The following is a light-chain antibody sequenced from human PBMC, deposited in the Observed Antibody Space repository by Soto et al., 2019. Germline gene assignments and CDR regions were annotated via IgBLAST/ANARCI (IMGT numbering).Light chain of an antibody. J-gene: IGLJ7*01. CDR1: SSDVGGYNY. V-gene: IGLV2-14*01. Sequence: QSVLTQPASVSGSPGQSITISCTGTSSDVGGYNYVSWYQHHPGKAPKFMIYEVSNRPSGVSNRFSGSKSGNTASLTISGLQAEDEADYYCCSYTSANTFVFGTGTQLTVL. CDR3: CSYTSANTFV. CDR2: EVS.